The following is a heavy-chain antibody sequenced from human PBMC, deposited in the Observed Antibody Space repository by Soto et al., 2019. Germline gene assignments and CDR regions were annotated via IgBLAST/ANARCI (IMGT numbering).Heavy chain of an antibody. J-gene: IGHJ6*02. Sequence: QVQLVESGGGVVQPGRSLRLSCAASGFTFSHYPMHWVRQAPGKGLDWVAVISFDGINAYNADSVKGRFTISRDNFKNTLYLQMNSLRPEDTAVYYCARGPGRVTTFDGLDVWGQGTAVTVSS. CDR2: ISFDGINA. CDR1: GFTFSHYP. D-gene: IGHD4-17*01. V-gene: IGHV3-30-3*01. CDR3: ARGPGRVTTFDGLDV.